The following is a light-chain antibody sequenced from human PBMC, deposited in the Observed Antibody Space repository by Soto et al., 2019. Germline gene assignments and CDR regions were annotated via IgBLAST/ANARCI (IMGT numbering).Light chain of an antibody. J-gene: IGLJ3*02. V-gene: IGLV1-40*01. CDR2: GNS. CDR3: QSYDSSLSWV. CDR1: SSNIGAGYD. Sequence: QSVLTQPPSVSGAPGQRVTISCTGSSSNIGAGYDVHWYQQLPGTAPKLLIYGNSNRPSGVPDRFSGSKSGTSASLAITGLQAEDEADYYCQSYDSSLSWVFGGGTTVTVL.